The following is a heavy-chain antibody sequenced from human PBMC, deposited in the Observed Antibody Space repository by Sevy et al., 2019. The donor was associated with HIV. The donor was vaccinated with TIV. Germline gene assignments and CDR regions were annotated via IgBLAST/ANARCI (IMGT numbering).Heavy chain of an antibody. CDR2: VNSDGSST. V-gene: IGHV3-74*01. Sequence: GGCLRLSCAASGFTFSSYWMHWVRQAPGKGLVWVSRVNSDGSSTSYADSVKGRFTISRDNAKNTLYLQMNSLRADDTAVYYCVRGAAAGTFDYWGQGTTVTVSS. D-gene: IGHD6-13*01. CDR3: VRGAAAGTFDY. J-gene: IGHJ4*02. CDR1: GFTFSSYW.